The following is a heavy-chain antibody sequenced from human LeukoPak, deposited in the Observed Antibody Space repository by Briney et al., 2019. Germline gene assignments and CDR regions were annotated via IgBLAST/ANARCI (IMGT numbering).Heavy chain of an antibody. CDR1: DGSISSGSYY. Sequence: SETLSLTCTVSDGSISSGSYYWGWIRQPPGKGLEWIGSIYYSGSTYYTPSLRSRVTISVDTSKNQFSLKLSSVTAADTAVYYCARDVRIAVAGTVYYYGMDVWGQGTTVTVSS. D-gene: IGHD6-19*01. CDR3: ARDVRIAVAGTVYYYGMDV. CDR2: IYYSGST. J-gene: IGHJ6*02. V-gene: IGHV4-39*07.